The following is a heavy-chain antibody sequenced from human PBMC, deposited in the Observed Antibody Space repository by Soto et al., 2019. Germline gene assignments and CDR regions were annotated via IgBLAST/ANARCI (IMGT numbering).Heavy chain of an antibody. CDR3: ARSYHIAAAGADHNYYYYYGMDV. V-gene: IGHV1-2*04. Sequence: ASVKVSCKASGYTFTGYYMHWVRQAPGQGLEWMGWINPNSGGTNYAQKFQGWVTMTRDTSISTAHMELSRLRSDDTAVYYCARSYHIAAAGADHNYYYYYGMDVWGQGTTVTVSS. CDR1: GYTFTGYY. CDR2: INPNSGGT. D-gene: IGHD6-13*01. J-gene: IGHJ6*02.